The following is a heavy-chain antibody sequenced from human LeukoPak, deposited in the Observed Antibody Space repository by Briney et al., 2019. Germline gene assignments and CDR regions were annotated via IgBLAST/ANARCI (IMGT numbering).Heavy chain of an antibody. CDR2: MNPNSGNT. CDR1: GYTFTSYD. Sequence: GASVKVSCKASGYTFTSYDINWVRQATGQGLEWMGWMNPNSGNTGYAQKFQGRVTMTRDTSTSTVYMELSSLRSEDTAVYYCAREKNFWSGYHNWFDPWGQGTLVTVSS. CDR3: AREKNFWSGYHNWFDP. J-gene: IGHJ5*02. D-gene: IGHD3-3*01. V-gene: IGHV1-8*01.